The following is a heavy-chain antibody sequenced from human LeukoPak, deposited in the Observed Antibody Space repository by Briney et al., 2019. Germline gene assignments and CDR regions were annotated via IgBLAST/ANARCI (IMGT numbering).Heavy chain of an antibody. J-gene: IGHJ4*02. D-gene: IGHD1-26*01. CDR3: AKGPRVATTTYFFDY. CDR2: VSGSGAST. V-gene: IGHV3-23*01. Sequence: GGSLRLSCAASGFTFSSYAMTWVRQAPGKGLEWVSTVSGSGASTNYADSVKGRFTISRDNSKNTLYLQMNSLSADDTAVFYCAKGPRVATTTYFFDYWGQGALVTVSS. CDR1: GFTFSSYA.